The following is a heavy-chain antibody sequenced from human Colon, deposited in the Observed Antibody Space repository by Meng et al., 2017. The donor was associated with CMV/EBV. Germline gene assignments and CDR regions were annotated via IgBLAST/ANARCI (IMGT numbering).Heavy chain of an antibody. Sequence: GGSLRLSCVVSGFTFRDYYMSWIRQAPGKGLEWVSFITAGGSSTYYADSVKGRFTISRDNAKNSLYLQMNSLRVEDTAVYYCASDIVVVPAAHFDYWGQGTLVTVSS. V-gene: IGHV3-11*04. CDR1: GFTFRDYY. D-gene: IGHD2-2*01. CDR2: ITAGGSST. J-gene: IGHJ4*02. CDR3: ASDIVVVPAAHFDY.